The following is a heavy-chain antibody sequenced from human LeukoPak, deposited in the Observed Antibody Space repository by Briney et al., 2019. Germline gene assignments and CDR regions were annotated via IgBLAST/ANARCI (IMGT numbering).Heavy chain of an antibody. CDR3: ARGSTKRYSGRPYYYYMDV. Sequence: SETLPLTCAVYGGSFSGYYWSWIRQPPGKGLEWIGEINHSGSTNYNPSLKSRVTISVDTSKNQFSLKLSSVTAADTAVYYCARGSTKRYSGRPYYYYMDVWGKGTTVTVSS. CDR1: GGSFSGYY. CDR2: INHSGST. J-gene: IGHJ6*03. V-gene: IGHV4-34*01. D-gene: IGHD5-12*01.